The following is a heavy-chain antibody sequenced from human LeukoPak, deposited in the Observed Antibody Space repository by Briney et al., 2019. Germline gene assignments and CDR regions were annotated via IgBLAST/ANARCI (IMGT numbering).Heavy chain of an antibody. D-gene: IGHD1-7*01. CDR1: GFTFSDYY. Sequence: PGGSLRLSCAASGFTFSDYYMNWIRQAPGKGLEWVSYISDSGNTIHSADSVKGRFTISRDNAKNSLYLQMNSLRAEDTAVCYCARARDNWNYEAFDIWGQGTMVTVSS. CDR3: ARARDNWNYEAFDI. J-gene: IGHJ3*02. CDR2: ISDSGNTI. V-gene: IGHV3-11*01.